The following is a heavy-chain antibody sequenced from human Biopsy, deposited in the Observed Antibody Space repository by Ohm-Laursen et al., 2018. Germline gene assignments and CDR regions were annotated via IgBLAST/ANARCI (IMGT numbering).Heavy chain of an antibody. V-gene: IGHV1-18*01. D-gene: IGHD3-3*01. CDR2: ISPYNGDT. J-gene: IGHJ4*02. Sequence: ASVKVSCKASGYTFTNYGISWVRQAPGQGLEWMGWISPYNGDTDYAQKLQGRVTMTTDTSTSTAYMDLRSLRSDDTAVYYCARDRWPHVTLLGLVVFDFWGQGTLIIVSS. CDR1: GYTFTNYG. CDR3: ARDRWPHVTLLGLVVFDF.